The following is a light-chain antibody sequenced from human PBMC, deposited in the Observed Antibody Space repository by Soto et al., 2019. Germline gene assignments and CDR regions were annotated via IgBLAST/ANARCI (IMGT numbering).Light chain of an antibody. CDR2: GAS. Sequence: IVMTQSPATLSVSPGERATLSCRASQSVRSNLAWYQQKPGQAPRLLIYGASTRATGIPARFSGSGSGTEFTLTISNLQSEDFAVYYCQQYNNWPPWTFGQGTKVDIK. V-gene: IGKV3-15*01. CDR1: QSVRSN. CDR3: QQYNNWPPWT. J-gene: IGKJ1*01.